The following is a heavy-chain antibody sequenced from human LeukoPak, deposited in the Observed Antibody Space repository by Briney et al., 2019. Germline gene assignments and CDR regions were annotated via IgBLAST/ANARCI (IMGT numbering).Heavy chain of an antibody. V-gene: IGHV3-49*03. CDR1: GFTFGDYA. Sequence: RSLRLSCTASGFTFGDYAMSWFRQAPGEGLEWVGFIRSKAHGGTTEYAASVKGRFTISRDDSKSIAYLQMDSLKTEDTAVYYCARDIRSSLDSWGQGTLVTVSS. CDR3: ARDIRSSLDS. CDR2: IRSKAHGGTT. J-gene: IGHJ4*02.